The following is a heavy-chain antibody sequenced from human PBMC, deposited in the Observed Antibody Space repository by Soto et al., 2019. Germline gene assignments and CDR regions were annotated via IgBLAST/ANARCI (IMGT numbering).Heavy chain of an antibody. J-gene: IGHJ6*02. D-gene: IGHD6-13*01. V-gene: IGHV3-21*01. Sequence: LRLSCAASGFTFSSYSMNWVRQAPGKGLEWVSSISSSSSYIYYADSVKGRFTISRDNAKNSLYLQMNSLRAEDTAVYYCAREWGIAASGMDVWGQGTTVTVSS. CDR1: GFTFSSYS. CDR2: ISSSSSYI. CDR3: AREWGIAASGMDV.